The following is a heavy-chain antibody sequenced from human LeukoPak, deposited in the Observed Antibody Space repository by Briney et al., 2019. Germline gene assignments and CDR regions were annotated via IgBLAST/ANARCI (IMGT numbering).Heavy chain of an antibody. J-gene: IGHJ4*02. CDR3: AKEHYQLPTGFFDY. V-gene: IGHV3-23*01. CDR2: ISGSGGST. CDR1: GFTFSSYS. D-gene: IGHD2-2*01. Sequence: TGGSLRLSCAASGFTFSSYSMNWVRQAPGKGLEWVSAISGSGGSTYYADSVKGRFTISRDNSKNTLYLQMNSLRAEDTAVYYCAKEHYQLPTGFFDYWGQGTLVTVSS.